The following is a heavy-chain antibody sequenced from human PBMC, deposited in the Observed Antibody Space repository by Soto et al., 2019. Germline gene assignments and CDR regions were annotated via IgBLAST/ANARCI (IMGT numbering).Heavy chain of an antibody. Sequence: GGSLRLSCAASGFTFSSYWMSWVRQAPGKGLQWVAKIKQDGSEKYYVDSVKGRFTISRDNAKNSLYLQMNSLRAEDTAVYYCARVRGYSYATYFDYWGQGTLVTVSS. D-gene: IGHD5-18*01. V-gene: IGHV3-7*01. J-gene: IGHJ4*02. CDR3: ARVRGYSYATYFDY. CDR2: IKQDGSEK. CDR1: GFTFSSYW.